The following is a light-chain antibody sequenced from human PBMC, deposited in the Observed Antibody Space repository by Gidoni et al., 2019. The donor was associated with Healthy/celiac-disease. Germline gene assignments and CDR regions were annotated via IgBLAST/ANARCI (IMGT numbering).Light chain of an antibody. CDR1: AFPKQY. CDR3: QSADSSGTYGV. Sequence: SYELTQPPPVTVSTGQTARITCSGDAFPKQYAYWYQQKPGQAPVLVIYKDRERPSGIPERFSGSSSGTTVTLTISGVQAEDEADYYCQSADSSGTYGVFGGGTKLTVL. V-gene: IGLV3-25*03. J-gene: IGLJ3*02. CDR2: KDR.